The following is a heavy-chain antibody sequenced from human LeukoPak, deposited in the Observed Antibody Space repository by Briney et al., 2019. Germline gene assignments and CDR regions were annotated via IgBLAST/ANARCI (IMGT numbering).Heavy chain of an antibody. D-gene: IGHD3-3*01. Sequence: ESGPTLVNPTQTLTLTCTFSGFSLSTSGICVSWIRQPPGKALEWLARIDWDDDKYYSTSLKTRLTISKDTSKNQVVLTMTNMDPVDTATYYCARSSRFLEWLLLDYWGQGTLVTVSS. CDR2: IDWDDDK. V-gene: IGHV2-70*11. J-gene: IGHJ4*02. CDR1: GFSLSTSGIC. CDR3: ARSSRFLEWLLLDY.